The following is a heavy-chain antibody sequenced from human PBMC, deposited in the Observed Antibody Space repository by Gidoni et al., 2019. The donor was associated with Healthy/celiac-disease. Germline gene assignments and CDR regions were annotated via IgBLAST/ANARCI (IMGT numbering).Heavy chain of an antibody. CDR2: ISYDGSNK. D-gene: IGHD6-19*01. Sequence: QVQLVESGGGVVQPGRSLRLPCSASGFTFSSYGMHWVRQAPGKGLEWVAVISYDGSNKYYADSVKGRFTISRDNSKNTLYLQMNSLRAEDTAVYYCAKDLAFIAVAGTSDAFDIWGQGTMVTVSS. V-gene: IGHV3-30*18. J-gene: IGHJ3*02. CDR3: AKDLAFIAVAGTSDAFDI. CDR1: GFTFSSYG.